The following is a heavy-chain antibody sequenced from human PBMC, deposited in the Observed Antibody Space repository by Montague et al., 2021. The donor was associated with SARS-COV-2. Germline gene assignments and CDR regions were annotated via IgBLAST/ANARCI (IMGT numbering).Heavy chain of an antibody. CDR3: AQVNRRLGGVSFDS. D-gene: IGHD3-16*01. V-gene: IGHV4-61*05. CDR2: IFHTGTS. Sequence: SETLSLTCNVSEDSIINIKTSYWGWIRLPPGKGLEWIGYIFHTGTSNYQASLKSRVTMSVDTSKTQFSLKLTSVTAADTAVYFCAQVNRRLGGVSFDSWGQGALVTVSS. J-gene: IGHJ4*02. CDR1: EDSIINIKTSY.